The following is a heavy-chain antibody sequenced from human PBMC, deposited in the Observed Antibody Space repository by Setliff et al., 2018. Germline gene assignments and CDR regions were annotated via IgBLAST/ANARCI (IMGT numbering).Heavy chain of an antibody. CDR3: ARGLGSYYYYYMDV. D-gene: IGHD7-27*01. CDR2: INAANENT. J-gene: IGHJ6*03. V-gene: IGHV1-3*01. Sequence: ASVKVSCKASGYTFSSYSMHWVRQAPGQRLEWMGWINAANENTQYSKKFQGRLTITRDTSANTAYMELSSLRSEDTAVYYCARGLGSYYYYYMDVWGKGTTVTVSS. CDR1: GYTFSSYS.